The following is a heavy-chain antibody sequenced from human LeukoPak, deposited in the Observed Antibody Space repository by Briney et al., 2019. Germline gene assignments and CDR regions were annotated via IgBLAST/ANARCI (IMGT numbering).Heavy chain of an antibody. D-gene: IGHD1-26*01. V-gene: IGHV3-11*04. CDR1: GLTFSDYY. Sequence: SGGSLRLSCATSGLTFSDYYMSWIRRPPGKGLEWVSYISSSGSTIYYADSMKGRFTISRDNANNSLYLQMNSLRAEDTAVYYCARVVSGTYHFDYWGQGTLVTVSS. J-gene: IGHJ4*02. CDR3: ARVVSGTYHFDY. CDR2: ISSSGSTI.